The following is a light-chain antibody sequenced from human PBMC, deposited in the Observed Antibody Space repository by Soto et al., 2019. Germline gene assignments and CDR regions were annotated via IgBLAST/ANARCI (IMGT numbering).Light chain of an antibody. Sequence: EIVLTQSPGTLSLSPGERATLSCRASQTISKSLLAWYQQKLGQSPRLLIYGASSRATGIPDRFIGSGSGTDFTLTISRLEPEDFAVYACQQYGRAPITFGQGTRLEIK. CDR2: GAS. V-gene: IGKV3-20*01. CDR3: QQYGRAPIT. J-gene: IGKJ5*01. CDR1: QTISKSL.